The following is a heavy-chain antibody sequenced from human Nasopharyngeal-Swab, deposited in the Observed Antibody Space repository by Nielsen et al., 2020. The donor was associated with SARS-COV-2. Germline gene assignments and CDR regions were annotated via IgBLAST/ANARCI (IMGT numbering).Heavy chain of an antibody. J-gene: IGHJ3*02. V-gene: IGHV3-7*01. Sequence: GESLKISCAASGFTFSSYWMSWVRQAPGKGLEWVANIKQDGSEKYYVDSVKGRFTISRDNAKNSLYLQMNSLRAEDTAVYYCARDLYYDSSGYWEPDAFDIWGQGTMVTVSS. CDR1: GFTFSSYW. D-gene: IGHD3-22*01. CDR2: IKQDGSEK. CDR3: ARDLYYDSSGYWEPDAFDI.